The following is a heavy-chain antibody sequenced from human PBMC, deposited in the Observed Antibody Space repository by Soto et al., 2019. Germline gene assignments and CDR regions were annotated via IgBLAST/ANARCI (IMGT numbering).Heavy chain of an antibody. V-gene: IGHV2-5*02. Sequence: QITLKESGPTLVKPTQSLTLTCTFSGFSLNTGGLGVGWIRQPPGKALEWLALIYWDYDKRYNPSLKGWLPITRETSQNQVVLTTTNMDPVAAGKYYRVHSRCGGDCRQSYPSHFYDGLDVWGPGTTGTVSS. CDR3: VHSRCGGDCRQSYPSHFYDGLDV. CDR1: GFSLNTGGLG. CDR2: IYWDYDK. D-gene: IGHD2-21*02. J-gene: IGHJ6*02.